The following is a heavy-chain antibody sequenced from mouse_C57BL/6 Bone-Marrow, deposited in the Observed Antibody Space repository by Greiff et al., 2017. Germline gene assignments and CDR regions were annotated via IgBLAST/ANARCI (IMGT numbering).Heavy chain of an antibody. CDR3: ARHPLQDWVYWYFDV. Sequence: EVNLVESGGDLVKPGGSLKLSCAASGFTFSSYGMSWVRQTPDQRLEWVATISSGGSYTYYPDSVKGRFTISRDNAKNTLYLQMSSLTSEDAAMEYCARHPLQDWVYWYFDVWGTGTTVTVSS. D-gene: IGHD4-1*01. J-gene: IGHJ1*03. V-gene: IGHV5-6*01. CDR1: GFTFSSYG. CDR2: ISSGGSYT.